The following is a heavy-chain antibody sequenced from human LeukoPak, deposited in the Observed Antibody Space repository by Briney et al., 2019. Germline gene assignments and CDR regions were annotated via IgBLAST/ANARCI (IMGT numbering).Heavy chain of an antibody. Sequence: PSETLSLTCTVSGGSISSGGYYWSWIRQHPGKGLEWIGYIYYSGSTYYNPSLKSRVTISVDTSKNQFSLKLSSVTAADTAVYYCARSHEDSSGYYLYNWFDPWGQGTLVTVSS. D-gene: IGHD3-22*01. V-gene: IGHV4-31*03. CDR2: IYYSGST. CDR3: ARSHEDSSGYYLYNWFDP. CDR1: GGSISSGGYY. J-gene: IGHJ5*02.